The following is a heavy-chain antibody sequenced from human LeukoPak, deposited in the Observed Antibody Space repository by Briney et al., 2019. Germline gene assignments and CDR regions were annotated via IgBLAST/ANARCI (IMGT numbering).Heavy chain of an antibody. Sequence: GGSLRLSCAASGFTVITNDMTWVRQAPGKGLEWVSVLYSDGNTKYADSVQGRFTISRDNSTNTLYLEMNSLSPDDTAVYYCARGVEPLAAITLAYWGQGTLVTVSS. D-gene: IGHD1-14*01. V-gene: IGHV3-53*01. CDR3: ARGVEPLAAITLAY. CDR2: LYSDGNT. J-gene: IGHJ4*02. CDR1: GFTVITND.